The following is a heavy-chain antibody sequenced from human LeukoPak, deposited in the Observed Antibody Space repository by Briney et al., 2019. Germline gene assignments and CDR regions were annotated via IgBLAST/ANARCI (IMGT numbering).Heavy chain of an antibody. J-gene: IGHJ5*02. CDR3: ATRGGGYCSGGSCHNWFDP. Sequence: GESLKISCKGSGYSFTSYWIGWVRQMPGKGLEWMGIIYPGDSDTRYSPSFQGQVTISADKSISTAYLQWSSLKASDTAMYYCATRGGGYCSGGSCHNWFDPWGQGTLVTVSS. CDR1: GYSFTSYW. CDR2: IYPGDSDT. V-gene: IGHV5-51*01. D-gene: IGHD2-15*01.